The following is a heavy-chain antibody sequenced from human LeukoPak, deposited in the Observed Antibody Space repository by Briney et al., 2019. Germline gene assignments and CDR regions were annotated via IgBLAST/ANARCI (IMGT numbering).Heavy chain of an antibody. CDR1: GYTFTSYG. J-gene: IGHJ4*02. Sequence: GASVKVSCKASGYTFTSYGISWVRQAPGQGLEWMGWISAYNGNTNYAQKLQGRVTMTTDTSTSTAYMELRSLRSDDTAVYYCARLECSGGSCYGTLDYWGQGTLVTVSS. V-gene: IGHV1-18*01. CDR2: ISAYNGNT. D-gene: IGHD2-15*01. CDR3: ARLECSGGSCYGTLDY.